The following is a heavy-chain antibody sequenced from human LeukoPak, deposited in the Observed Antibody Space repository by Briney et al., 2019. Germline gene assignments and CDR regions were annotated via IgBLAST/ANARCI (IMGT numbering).Heavy chain of an antibody. CDR1: GYTFTGYY. CDR2: INPNSGGT. Sequence: GASVKVSCKASGYTFTGYYMHCVRQAPGQGLEWMGWINPNSGGTNYAQKFQGRVTMTRDTSISTAYMELSRLRSDDTAVYYCARDIREGGSSWHDYWGQGTLVTVSS. J-gene: IGHJ4*02. V-gene: IGHV1-2*02. D-gene: IGHD6-13*01. CDR3: ARDIREGGSSWHDY.